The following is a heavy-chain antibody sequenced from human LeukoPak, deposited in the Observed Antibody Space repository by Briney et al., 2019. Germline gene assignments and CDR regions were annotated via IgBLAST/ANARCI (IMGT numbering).Heavy chain of an antibody. CDR2: NWDGGST. D-gene: IGHD6-13*01. CDR3: AKDLGKVIAAAGTSGFDS. V-gene: IGHV3-43*01. J-gene: IGHJ4*01. Sequence: GGSLRLSCAASGFNFDDYTMHWVRQIPGKSLEWVSLNWDGGSTFYADSVKGRFTISRDTRKNFLYLQMISLRTEDTALYYCAKDLGKVIAAAGTSGFDSWGRGTLVTVSS. CDR1: GFNFDDYT.